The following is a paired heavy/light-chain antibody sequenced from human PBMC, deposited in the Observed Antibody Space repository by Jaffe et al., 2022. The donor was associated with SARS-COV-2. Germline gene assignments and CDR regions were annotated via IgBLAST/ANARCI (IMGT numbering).Heavy chain of an antibody. V-gene: IGHV4-59*01. CDR1: GGSISSYY. D-gene: IGHD3-10*01. CDR2: IYYSGST. J-gene: IGHJ4*02. CDR3: ATLWPFQLEVRGVIRDY. Sequence: QVQLQESGPGLVKPSETLSLTCTVSGGSISSYYWSWIRQPPGKGLEWIGYIYYSGSTNYNPSLKSRVTISVDTSKNQFSLKLSSVTAADTAVYYCATLWPFQLEVRGVIRDYWGQGTLVTVSS.
Light chain of an antibody. Sequence: DIQLTQSPSFLSASVGDRVTITCRASQGISSYLAWYQQKPGKAPKLLIYAASTLQSGVPSRFSGSGSGTEFTLTISSLQPEDFATYYCQQLTTFGPGTKVDIK. CDR1: QGISSY. V-gene: IGKV1-9*01. CDR2: AAS. J-gene: IGKJ3*01. CDR3: QQLTT.